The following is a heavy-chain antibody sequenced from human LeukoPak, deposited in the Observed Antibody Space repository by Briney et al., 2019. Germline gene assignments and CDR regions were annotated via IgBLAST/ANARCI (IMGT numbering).Heavy chain of an antibody. Sequence: GGSLRLSCAASGFTFSSYWMSWVRQAPGKGLEWVANIKEDGSEKYYVDSVKGRFTISRDNAKNSLYLQMNGLRVEDTAVYYCARGGHYFFDNWGQGTLVTVSS. CDR2: IKEDGSEK. CDR1: GFTFSSYW. J-gene: IGHJ4*02. CDR3: ARGGHYFFDN. V-gene: IGHV3-7*01.